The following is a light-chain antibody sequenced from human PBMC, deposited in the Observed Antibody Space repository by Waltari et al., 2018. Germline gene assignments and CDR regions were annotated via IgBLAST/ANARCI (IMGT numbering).Light chain of an antibody. V-gene: IGLV3-25*03. CDR3: QSEVNSRTYAIL. CDR2: KDN. J-gene: IGLJ2*01. Sequence: SYELTQPPSVSVSQGQTARITCSGDALTQQYAYWYQQKPGQAPMLLIYKDNERPSGIPERFSGSSSGTTVTLTISGVQAEDEADYYCQSEVNSRTYAILFGGGTKGTVL. CDR1: ALTQQY.